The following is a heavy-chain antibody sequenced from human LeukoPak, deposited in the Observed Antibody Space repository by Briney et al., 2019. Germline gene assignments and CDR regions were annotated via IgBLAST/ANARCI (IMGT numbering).Heavy chain of an antibody. CDR3: ARDPDRCRSYPVDP. Sequence: SETLSLTCAVSGYSISSGYYWGWIRQPPGKGLEWIGSIYHSGSTYYNPSLKSRVTISVDTSKNQFSLKLSSVTAADTAVYYCARDPDRCRSYPVDPWGQGTLVTVSS. CDR2: IYHSGST. V-gene: IGHV4-38-2*02. J-gene: IGHJ5*02. D-gene: IGHD1-14*01. CDR1: GYSISSGYY.